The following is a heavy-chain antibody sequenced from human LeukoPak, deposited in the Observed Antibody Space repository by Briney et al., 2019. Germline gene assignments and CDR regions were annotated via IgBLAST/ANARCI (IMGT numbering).Heavy chain of an antibody. CDR1: GFTFSTYW. V-gene: IGHV3-74*01. D-gene: IGHD2-2*01. CDR3: ARDGYCSSTSCYYFDY. CDR2: INNDGSST. J-gene: IGHJ4*02. Sequence: GGSLRLSCAASGFTFSTYWMHWVRQAPGKGLVWVSHINNDGSSTSYADSVKGRFTISRDNAKNTLYLQMNSLRAEDTAVYYCARDGYCSSTSCYYFDYWGQGTLVTVSS.